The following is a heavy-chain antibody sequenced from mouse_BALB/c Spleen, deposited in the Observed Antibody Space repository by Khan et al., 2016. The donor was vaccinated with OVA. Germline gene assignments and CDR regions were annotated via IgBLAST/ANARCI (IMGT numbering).Heavy chain of an antibody. V-gene: IGHV14-1*02. CDR3: ARSVYFAWFAY. Sequence: VQLQESGAELVRPGALVKLSCKASGFNIKDYYLHWVKQRPEQGLEWIGWIDPENGETVYDPTFQDKASITADTSSNTAYLQFSSLPSEDPAVYYCARSVYFAWFAYWGQGTLVTVSA. CDR2: IDPENGET. CDR1: GFNIKDYY. J-gene: IGHJ3*01.